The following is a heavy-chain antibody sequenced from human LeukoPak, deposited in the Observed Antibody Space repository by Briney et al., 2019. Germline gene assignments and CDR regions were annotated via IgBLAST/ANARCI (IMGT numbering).Heavy chain of an antibody. Sequence: GGSLRLSCAASGFTFSSYSMNWVRQAPGKGLEWVSSISSSSSYIYYAVSVKGRFTISRDNAKNSLYLQMNSLRAEDTAVYYCARVFSARDFVLDYWGQGTLVTVSS. CDR2: ISSSSSYI. CDR1: GFTFSSYS. CDR3: ARVFSARDFVLDY. D-gene: IGHD3-10*01. V-gene: IGHV3-21*01. J-gene: IGHJ4*02.